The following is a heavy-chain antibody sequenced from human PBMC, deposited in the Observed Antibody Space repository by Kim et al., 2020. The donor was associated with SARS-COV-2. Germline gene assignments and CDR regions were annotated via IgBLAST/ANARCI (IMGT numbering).Heavy chain of an antibody. CDR3: ATDGPAHLRFDP. J-gene: IGHJ5*02. CDR1: GFTFSSYE. V-gene: IGHV3-48*03. Sequence: GGSLRLSCAASGFTFSSYEMNWVRQAPGKGLEWISYISSRGMTISYADSVKGRFTISRDNAKNSLYLQMNSLRVEDMGVYYCATDGPAHLRFDPWGQGTLFTVSS. CDR2: ISSRGMTI.